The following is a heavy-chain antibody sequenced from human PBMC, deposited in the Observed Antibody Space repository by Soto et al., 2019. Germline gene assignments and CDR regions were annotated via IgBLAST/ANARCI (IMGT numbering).Heavy chain of an antibody. V-gene: IGHV4-39*01. CDR2: IYYSGST. CDR3: ARQLSDYYDSSGYYLLDAFDI. D-gene: IGHD3-22*01. J-gene: IGHJ3*02. CDR1: GGSISSSSYY. Sequence: TSETLSLTCTVSGGSISSSSYYWGWIRQPPGKGLEWIGSIYYSGSTYYNPSLKSRVTISVDTSKNQFSLKLSSVTAADTAVYYCARQLSDYYDSSGYYLLDAFDIWGQGTMVTVSS.